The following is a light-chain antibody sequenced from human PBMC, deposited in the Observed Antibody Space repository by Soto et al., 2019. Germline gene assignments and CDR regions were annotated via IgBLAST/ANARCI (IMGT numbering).Light chain of an antibody. CDR3: MQALQTPRT. CDR2: LGS. J-gene: IGKJ1*01. CDR1: QSLLHSNGYNY. Sequence: DIVMTQSPLSLPVTPGEPASISCRSSQSLLHSNGYNYLDWYLQKPGQSPQLLIYLGSNRASGVPYRFSGSGSGTDFTLKISRVQAEDVAVYYCMQALQTPRTFGQGTKVEIK. V-gene: IGKV2-28*01.